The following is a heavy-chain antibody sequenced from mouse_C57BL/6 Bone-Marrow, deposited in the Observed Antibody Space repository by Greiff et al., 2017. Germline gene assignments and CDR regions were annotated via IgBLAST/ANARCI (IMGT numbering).Heavy chain of an antibody. CDR1: GFTFSSYA. CDR2: ISDGGSYT. D-gene: IGHD1-3*01. Sequence: EVKLMEPGGGLVKPGGSLKLSCAASGFTFSSYAMSWVRQTPEKRLEWVATISDGGSYTYYPDNVKGRFTISKDNAKNNLYLQISHLKSEDTAMYYCARDNFWFAYWGQGNLVTVSA. V-gene: IGHV5-4*01. CDR3: ARDNFWFAY. J-gene: IGHJ3*01.